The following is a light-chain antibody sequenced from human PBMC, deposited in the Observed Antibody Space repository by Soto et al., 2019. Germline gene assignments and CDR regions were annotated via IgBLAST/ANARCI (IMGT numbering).Light chain of an antibody. CDR3: SSYAGSNHVV. CDR2: EVS. J-gene: IGLJ2*01. CDR1: SSDVGGYNY. V-gene: IGLV2-8*01. Sequence: QSVLTQPPSASGSPGQSVAISCTGTSSDVGGYNYVSWYQQHPGKAPKLMIYEVSKRPSGVPDRISGSKSGNTASLTVSGLQAEDEADYYCSSYAGSNHVVFGGGTKVTVL.